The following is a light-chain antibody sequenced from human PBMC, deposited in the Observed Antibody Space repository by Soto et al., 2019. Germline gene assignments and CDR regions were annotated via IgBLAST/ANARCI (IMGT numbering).Light chain of an antibody. Sequence: EIVITQAPATLSLSPGERVTLSCRARQSVGSYLAWYQQKPGQAPRLLIYRASTRATGIPARFSGSGSGTKFTLTIASLEADDFATYYCQQYGTFSGTFGPGTKVDI. CDR1: QSVGSY. J-gene: IGKJ1*01. CDR3: QQYGTFSGT. CDR2: RAS. V-gene: IGKV3-15*01.